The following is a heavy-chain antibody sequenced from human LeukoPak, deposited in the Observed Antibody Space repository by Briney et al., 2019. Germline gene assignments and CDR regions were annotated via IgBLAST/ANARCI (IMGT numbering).Heavy chain of an antibody. D-gene: IGHD1-26*01. Sequence: GGSLRLSCAASGFTFSTYWMSWVRQAPGKGREWVANINQDGSATNYVDSAKGRFIVSRDNAKNSVFLQMSRLRDEDTAVYYCAIAAGWEQAYWGQGTLVTVSS. CDR2: INQDGSAT. V-gene: IGHV3-7*01. CDR3: AIAAGWEQAY. J-gene: IGHJ4*02. CDR1: GFTFSTYW.